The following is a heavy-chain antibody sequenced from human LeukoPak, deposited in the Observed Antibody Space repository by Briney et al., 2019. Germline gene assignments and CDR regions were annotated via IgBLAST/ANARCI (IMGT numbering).Heavy chain of an antibody. CDR1: GYTFTSYG. V-gene: IGHV1-18*01. CDR3: ARKSGYSYGPYYFDY. J-gene: IGHJ4*02. CDR2: ISAYNGNT. Sequence: GASVKVSCKASGYTFTSYGISWVRQAPGQGLEWMGWISAYNGNTNYAQKLQGRVTMTTDTSTSTAYMEPRSLRSDDTAVYYCARKSGYSYGPYYFDYWGQGTQVTVSS. D-gene: IGHD5-18*01.